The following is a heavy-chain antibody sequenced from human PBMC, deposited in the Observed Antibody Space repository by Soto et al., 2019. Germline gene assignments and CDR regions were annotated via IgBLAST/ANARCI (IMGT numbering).Heavy chain of an antibody. Sequence: GGSLRLSCTVSGFAFNNYGINWVRQAPGQGLEWVSSISKGDYTYYSDSVKGRFTISRDNAKNSVSLQMNTLRVEDTAVYYCAREDSIIIPAVSDFWGQGTLVTVSS. D-gene: IGHD2-2*01. J-gene: IGHJ4*02. V-gene: IGHV3-21*01. CDR3: AREDSIIIPAVSDF. CDR1: GFAFNNYG. CDR2: ISKGDYT.